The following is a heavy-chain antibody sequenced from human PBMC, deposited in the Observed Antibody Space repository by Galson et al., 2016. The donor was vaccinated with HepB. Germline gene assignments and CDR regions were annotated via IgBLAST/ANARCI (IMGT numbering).Heavy chain of an antibody. J-gene: IGHJ6*02. CDR2: IYPAGDT. D-gene: IGHD5/OR15-5a*01. CDR3: AKALTVPGILNVYALDV. V-gene: IGHV3-66*01. CDR1: GFIVSGNY. Sequence: SLRLSCAASGFIVSGNYMSWVRQGPGKRLGRVAIIYPAGDTYYAESVKERFTISRDSDSNMLFLHMTRLRPGDTGVYYCAKALTVPGILNVYALDVWGQGTTATVSS.